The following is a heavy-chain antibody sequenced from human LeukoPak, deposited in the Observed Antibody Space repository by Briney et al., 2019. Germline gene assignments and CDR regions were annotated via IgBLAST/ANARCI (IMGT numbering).Heavy chain of an antibody. J-gene: IGHJ6*02. CDR3: TTDEDWNYARKDV. D-gene: IGHD1-7*01. CDR1: GFTFSSHW. V-gene: IGHV3-15*04. Sequence: GGSLRLSCAASGFTFSSHWMHWVRQVPGKGLEWVGQTVSEIDGGTTDYATPVKGRFTISRDDSKSTLYLQMNSLKIEDTAVYYCTTDEDWNYARKDVWGQGATVIVSS. CDR2: TVSEIDGGTT.